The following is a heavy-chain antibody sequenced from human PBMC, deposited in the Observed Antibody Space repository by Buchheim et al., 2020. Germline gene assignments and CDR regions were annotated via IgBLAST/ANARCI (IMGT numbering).Heavy chain of an antibody. CDR2: IYYTGNT. V-gene: IGHV4-39*01. D-gene: IGHD2-2*01. CDR3: ARLKGPLRCGSASCPTWFDP. CDR1: NGSINNNLYY. Sequence: QLHLQESGPGLVKPSETLSLTCTVSNGSINNNLYYWGWIRQPPGRGLEWIGNIYYTGNTYYYPSLKSRLTMSIDTSRNQFSLKLNSLTSADTAFYSCARLKGPLRCGSASCPTWFDPWGQGTL. J-gene: IGHJ5*02.